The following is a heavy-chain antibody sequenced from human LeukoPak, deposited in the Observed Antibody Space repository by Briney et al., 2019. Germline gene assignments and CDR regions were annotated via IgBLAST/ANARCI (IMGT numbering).Heavy chain of an antibody. V-gene: IGHV1-69*05. Sequence: GSSVKVSCKASGGTFSSYAISWVRLAPGQGLEWMGGIIPIFGTANYAQKFQGRVTITTDESTSTAYMELSSLRAEDTAVYYCVQDTPGFGGDDFVYWGQGTLVTVSS. CDR1: GGTFSSYA. CDR2: IIPIFGTA. D-gene: IGHD3-10*01. J-gene: IGHJ4*02. CDR3: VQDTPGFGGDDFVY.